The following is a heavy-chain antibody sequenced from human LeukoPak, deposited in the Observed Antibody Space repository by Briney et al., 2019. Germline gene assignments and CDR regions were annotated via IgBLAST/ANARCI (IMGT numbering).Heavy chain of an antibody. CDR2: IYPGDSDT. V-gene: IGHV5-51*01. CDR3: ARQGTYYYDSSGPSGDY. CDR1: GNSFTSYW. D-gene: IGHD3-22*01. J-gene: IGHJ4*02. Sequence: GESLKISCKGSGNSFTSYWIGWVRQMPGKGLEWMGIIYPGDSDTRYSPSFQGQVTISADKSISTAYLQWSSLKASDTAMYYCARQGTYYYDSSGPSGDYWGQGTLVTVSS.